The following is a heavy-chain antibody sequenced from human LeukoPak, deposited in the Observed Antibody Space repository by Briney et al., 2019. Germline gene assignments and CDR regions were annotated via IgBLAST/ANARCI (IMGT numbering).Heavy chain of an antibody. CDR2: INSDGSST. V-gene: IGHV3-74*01. J-gene: IGHJ6*03. D-gene: IGHD1-26*01. CDR3: ARVSSGSYFGYYYYYMDV. CDR1: GFTFSNYW. Sequence: GGSLRLSCAASGFTFSNYWMHWVRQAPGKGLVWVSRINSDGSSTSYADSVKGRFTISRDNAKNTLYLQMNSLRAEDTAVYYCARVSSGSYFGYYYYYMDVWGKGTTVTVSS.